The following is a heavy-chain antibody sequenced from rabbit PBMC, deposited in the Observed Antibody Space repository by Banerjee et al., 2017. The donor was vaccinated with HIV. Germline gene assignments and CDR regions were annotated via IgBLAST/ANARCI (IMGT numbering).Heavy chain of an antibody. J-gene: IGHJ4*01. CDR1: GFDLSTYYY. V-gene: IGHV1S45*01. CDR2: IYAGDGST. CDR3: ARDLTNNGGFYFNL. D-gene: IGHD1-1*01. Sequence: QEQLEESGGDLVKPEGSLTLTCTASGFDLSTYYYMCWFRQAPGKGPEWIACIYAGDGSTYYASWAKGRFTISKTSSTTVTLQMTSLTDADTATYFCARDLTNNGGFYFNLWGPGTLVTVS.